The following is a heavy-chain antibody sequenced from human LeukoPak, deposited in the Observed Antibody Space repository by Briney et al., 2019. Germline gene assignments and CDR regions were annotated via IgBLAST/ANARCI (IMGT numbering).Heavy chain of an antibody. V-gene: IGHV1-8*01. CDR2: MNPNSGNT. CDR1: GYTFTSYD. Sequence: ASVKVSCKASGYTFTSYDINWVRQATGQGLEWMGWMNPNSGNTGYAQKFQGRVTMTRNTSISTAYMELSSLRSDDTAVYYCARDARSTTGQDDAFDIWGQGTMVTVSS. CDR3: ARDARSTTGQDDAFDI. D-gene: IGHD1-1*01. J-gene: IGHJ3*02.